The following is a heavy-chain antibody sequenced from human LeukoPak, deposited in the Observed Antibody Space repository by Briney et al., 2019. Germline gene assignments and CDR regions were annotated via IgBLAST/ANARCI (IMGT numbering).Heavy chain of an antibody. CDR2: INHSGST. CDR3: ARGHLNCSGGSCYDYYYYYMDV. CDR1: GGSFSGYY. Sequence: SETLSLTCAVYGGSFSGYYWSWIRQPPGKGLEWIGEINHSGSTNYNPSLKSRVTISVDTSKNQFSLKLSSVTAADTAVYYCARGHLNCSGGSCYDYYYYYMDVWGKETTVAVSS. V-gene: IGHV4-34*01. J-gene: IGHJ6*03. D-gene: IGHD2-15*01.